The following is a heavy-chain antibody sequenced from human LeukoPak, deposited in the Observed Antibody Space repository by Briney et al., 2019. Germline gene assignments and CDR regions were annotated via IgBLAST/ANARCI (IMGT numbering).Heavy chain of an antibody. Sequence: SETLSLTCTVPGGSIRSYYWSWIRQPPGKELEWVGYIFYSGTTDSNPSLKSRVTISVDTSKNQFSLKLSSVTAADTAVYYCARTYCSGGSCHFDYWGQGTLVIVSS. D-gene: IGHD2-15*01. CDR1: GGSIRSYY. V-gene: IGHV4-59*08. CDR3: ARTYCSGGSCHFDY. J-gene: IGHJ4*02. CDR2: IFYSGTT.